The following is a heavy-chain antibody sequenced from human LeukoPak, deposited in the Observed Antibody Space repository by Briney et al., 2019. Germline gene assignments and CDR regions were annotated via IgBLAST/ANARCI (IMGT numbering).Heavy chain of an antibody. V-gene: IGHV1-46*01. CDR1: GYTFTNYY. CDR3: ASDIARGGDC. J-gene: IGHJ4*02. CDR2: IDPSGGST. Sequence: ASVKVSCKASGYTFTNYYMHWVRQAPGQGPEWMGVIDPSGGSTNYAQKFQGRVTMTRDTSTGTAYMELSSLRSEDTAVYYCASDIARGGDCWGQGTLVTVSS. D-gene: IGHD2-21*01.